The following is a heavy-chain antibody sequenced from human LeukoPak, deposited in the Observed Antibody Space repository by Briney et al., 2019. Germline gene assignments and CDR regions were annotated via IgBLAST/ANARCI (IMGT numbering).Heavy chain of an antibody. Sequence: SETLSLTCAVYGGPFSGYYWSWIRQPPGKGLEWIGEINHSGSTNYNPSLKSRVTISEDTSKNQFSLKLSSLTAADTAVYYCARRIAAADLDYWGQGTLVTVSS. J-gene: IGHJ4*02. V-gene: IGHV4-34*01. CDR1: GGPFSGYY. CDR2: INHSGST. D-gene: IGHD6-13*01. CDR3: ARRIAAADLDY.